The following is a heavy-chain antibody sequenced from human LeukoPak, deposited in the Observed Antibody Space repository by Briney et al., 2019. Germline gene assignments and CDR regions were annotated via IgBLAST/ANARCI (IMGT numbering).Heavy chain of an antibody. J-gene: IGHJ4*02. CDR3: AGGWFGEDYYFGY. CDR2: IYSGGST. V-gene: IGHV3-53*01. D-gene: IGHD3-10*01. Sequence: PGGSLRLSCAASGFTVSRNYMSWVRQAPGKGLEWLSVIYSGGSTYYAGSVKGRFTISRDNSKNTLYLQMNSLRAEDTAVYYCAGGWFGEDYYFGYWGQGTLVTVSS. CDR1: GFTVSRNY.